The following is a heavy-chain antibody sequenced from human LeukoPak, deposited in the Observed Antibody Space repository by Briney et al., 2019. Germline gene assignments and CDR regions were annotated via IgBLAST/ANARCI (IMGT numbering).Heavy chain of an antibody. Sequence: PSETLSLTCTVSGGSISGSFWSWIRQPPGKGLEWIGYVYYSGSTTYNPSLKSRVTISVDTSRNQFSLKMSSVTAADTAVYYCARLPFSYSSSWSKGDWFDPWGQGTLVTVSS. D-gene: IGHD6-13*01. CDR3: ARLPFSYSSSWSKGDWFDP. V-gene: IGHV4-59*01. CDR1: GGSISGSF. J-gene: IGHJ5*02. CDR2: VYYSGST.